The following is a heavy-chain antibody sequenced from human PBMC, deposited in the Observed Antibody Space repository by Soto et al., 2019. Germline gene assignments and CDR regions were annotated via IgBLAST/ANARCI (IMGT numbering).Heavy chain of an antibody. J-gene: IGHJ4*02. Sequence: GGSLRLSCAASGFTSSSYGMHWVRQAPGKGLEWVAFISYDGSNKYYADSVKGRFTISRDNSKNTLYLQMNSLRAEDTAVYYCAKDLYGEAGPFDYWGQGNLVTV. CDR2: ISYDGSNK. CDR1: GFTSSSYG. V-gene: IGHV3-30*18. CDR3: AKDLYGEAGPFDY. D-gene: IGHD2-8*01.